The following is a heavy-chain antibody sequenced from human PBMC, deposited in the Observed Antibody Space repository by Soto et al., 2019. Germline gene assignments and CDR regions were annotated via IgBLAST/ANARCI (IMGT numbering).Heavy chain of an antibody. J-gene: IGHJ6*02. D-gene: IGHD5-12*01. CDR2: IKQDGSEK. CDR3: ARVVSGYLYYYYYGMDV. Sequence: GSLRLSCAASGFTFSSYWMSWVRQAPGKGLEWVANIKQDGSEKYYVDSVKGRFTISRDNAKNSLYLQMNSLRAEDTAVYYCARVVSGYLYYYYYGMDVWGQGTTVTVSS. V-gene: IGHV3-7*05. CDR1: GFTFSSYW.